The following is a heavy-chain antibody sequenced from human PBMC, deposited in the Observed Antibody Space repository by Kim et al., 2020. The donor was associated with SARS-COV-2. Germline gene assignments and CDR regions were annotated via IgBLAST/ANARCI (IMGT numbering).Heavy chain of an antibody. CDR2: IYPGDSDP. V-gene: IGHV5-51*01. D-gene: IGHD3-16*01. CDR1: GYRFSAYW. J-gene: IGHJ4*02. CDR3: ARQGGFGPLDY. Sequence: GESLKISCKGSGYRFSAYWIGWVRQMPGKGLEWMGTIYPGDSDPRYSPSFQGQVTFSVDNSINTSYLQWTSLKASDTAMYYCARQGGFGPLDYWGQGSLVTVSS.